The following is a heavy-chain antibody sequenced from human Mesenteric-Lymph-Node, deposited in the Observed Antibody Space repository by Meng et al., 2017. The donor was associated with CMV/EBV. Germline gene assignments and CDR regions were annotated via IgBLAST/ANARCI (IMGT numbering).Heavy chain of an antibody. CDR2: IRYDGSNK. CDR1: GFTFSSYG. CDR3: AKDLIGYCSSTSCGRVDY. J-gene: IGHJ4*02. D-gene: IGHD2-2*01. V-gene: IGHV3-30*02. Sequence: GGSLRLSCAASGFTFSSYGMHWVRQAPGKGLEWVAFIRYDGSNKYYADSVKGRFTISRDNSKNTLYLQMNSLRAEDTAVYYCAKDLIGYCSSTSCGRVDYWGQGTLVTVSS.